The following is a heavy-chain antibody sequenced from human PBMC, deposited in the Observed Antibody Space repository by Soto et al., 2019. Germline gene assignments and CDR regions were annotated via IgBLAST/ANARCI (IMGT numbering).Heavy chain of an antibody. Sequence: EVQLVESGGGLAQPGGSLRLSCAASGFTFSSYPMHWVRQAPGKGLEYVSAISGNGGTTFYGNSAKGRFTISRDNSKNTLYIHMGNMRPEDMAVYYCARGGMATITDYWCQGTLVTVSS. CDR3: ARGGMATITDY. V-gene: IGHV3-64*01. CDR2: ISGNGGTT. CDR1: GFTFSSYP. D-gene: IGHD5-12*01. J-gene: IGHJ4*02.